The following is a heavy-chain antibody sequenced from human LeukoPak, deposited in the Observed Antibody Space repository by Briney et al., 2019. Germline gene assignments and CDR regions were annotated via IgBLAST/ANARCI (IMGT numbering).Heavy chain of an antibody. J-gene: IGHJ4*02. CDR2: ISSSSSYI. Sequence: GGSLRLSCAAAGFTFSSYSMNWVRQAPGKGLECVSPISSSSSYIYYADSVKGRFTISRDNAKNSLYLQMNSLRAEDTAVYYCAREIRNGYNPIRVLDYWGQGTLVTVSS. CDR3: AREIRNGYNPIRVLDY. V-gene: IGHV3-21*01. CDR1: GFTFSSYS. D-gene: IGHD5-24*01.